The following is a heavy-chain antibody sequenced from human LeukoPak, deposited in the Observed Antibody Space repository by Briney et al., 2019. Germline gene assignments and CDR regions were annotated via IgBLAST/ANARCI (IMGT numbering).Heavy chain of an antibody. CDR2: ISGSSSYM. Sequence: GGSLRLSCAASGFPFSAYSMNWVRQAPGKGLEWVSSISGSSSYMFYADSVKGRFTISRGNAKNSLYLQMNSLRAEDTAVYDSSGYSYYFDYWGQGTLVTVSS. D-gene: IGHD3-22*01. V-gene: IGHV3-21*01. CDR3: SGYSYYFDY. J-gene: IGHJ4*02. CDR1: GFPFSAYS.